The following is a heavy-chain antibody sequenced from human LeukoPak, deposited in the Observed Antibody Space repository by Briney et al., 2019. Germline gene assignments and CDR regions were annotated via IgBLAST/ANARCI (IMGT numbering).Heavy chain of an antibody. D-gene: IGHD6-6*01. CDR1: GGSISSYY. Sequence: TSETLSLTCTVSGGSISSYYWSWIRQPPGKGLEWIGYIYYSGSTNYNPSLKSRVTISVDTSKNQFSLKLSSVTAADTAVYYCARGTSSSSAVDRGYYYYYMDVWGKGTTVTVSS. CDR2: IYYSGST. V-gene: IGHV4-59*01. J-gene: IGHJ6*03. CDR3: ARGTSSSSAVDRGYYYYYMDV.